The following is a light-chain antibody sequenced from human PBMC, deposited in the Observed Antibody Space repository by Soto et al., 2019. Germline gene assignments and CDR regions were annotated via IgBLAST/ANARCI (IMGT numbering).Light chain of an antibody. CDR2: GAS. Sequence: DIVLTQSPGTLSLSPGGSSTLSCRASRSLDSGQLAWYQQRPGQAPRLLIYGASIRATGIPARFSGSGSGTEFTLTISSLQSADFAVYYCQQYNDRVTFCPGTKVDI. V-gene: IGKV3-15*01. J-gene: IGKJ3*01. CDR3: QQYNDRVT. CDR1: RSLDSGQ.